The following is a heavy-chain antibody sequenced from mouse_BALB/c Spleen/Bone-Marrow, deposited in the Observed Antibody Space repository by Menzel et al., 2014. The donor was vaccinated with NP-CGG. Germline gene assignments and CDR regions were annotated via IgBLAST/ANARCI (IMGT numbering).Heavy chain of an antibody. D-gene: IGHD2-3*01. Sequence: VQLKDSGPDLVKPGASVKISCKASGYSFTGYYMHWAKQSHGKSLEWIGRVNPNNGGTSYNQKFKDKAILTVDKSSSTAYMELRSLTSKDSAVYYCAKGEDGYFYAMDYWGQGTSVTVSS. CDR3: AKGEDGYFYAMDY. CDR2: VNPNNGGT. J-gene: IGHJ4*01. V-gene: IGHV1-26*01. CDR1: GYSFTGYY.